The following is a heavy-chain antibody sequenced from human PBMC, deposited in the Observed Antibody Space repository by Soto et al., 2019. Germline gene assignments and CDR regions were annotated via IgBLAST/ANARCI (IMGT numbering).Heavy chain of an antibody. Sequence: QVQLVQSGAEVKKPGASVKVSCKASGYTFTSYGISWVRQAPGQGLEWMGWISAYNGNTNYAQKLQGRVTMTTDTSTSTAYMELRSLRSDDTAVYYCARYYCSSTSCYTPSGRTWFDPWGQGTLVTVSS. CDR1: GYTFTSYG. J-gene: IGHJ5*02. D-gene: IGHD2-2*02. CDR2: ISAYNGNT. CDR3: ARYYCSSTSCYTPSGRTWFDP. V-gene: IGHV1-18*04.